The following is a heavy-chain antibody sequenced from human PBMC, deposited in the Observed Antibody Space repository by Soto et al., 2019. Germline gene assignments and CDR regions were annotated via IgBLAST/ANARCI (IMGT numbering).Heavy chain of an antibody. CDR3: VHRGPVDETGMGFDY. CDR2: VYWDDDK. Sequence: QITLRESGPALVKPTQTLTLTCTFSGFSLNSRGVGVGWVRQPPGKALEWLAIVYWDDDKRYRPSLRSRLCIRKDTPKNQVVLTLTNTDPVDTSTYYCVHRGPVDETGMGFDYWGQGSLVTVSS. CDR1: GFSLNSRGVG. V-gene: IGHV2-5*02. D-gene: IGHD3-9*01. J-gene: IGHJ4*02.